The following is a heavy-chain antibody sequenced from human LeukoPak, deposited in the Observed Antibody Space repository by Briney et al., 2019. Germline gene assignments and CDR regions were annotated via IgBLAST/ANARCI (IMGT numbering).Heavy chain of an antibody. Sequence: PSETLSLTCTVSGYSISSGYYWGWIRQPQGRGLEWIGSIYHSGSTYYNPSLKSRVTISVDTSKNQFSLKLSSVTAADTAVYYCARIFSGYILDYWGQGTLVTVSS. CDR2: IYHSGST. CDR3: ARIFSGYILDY. CDR1: GYSISSGYY. V-gene: IGHV4-38-2*02. J-gene: IGHJ4*02. D-gene: IGHD3-22*01.